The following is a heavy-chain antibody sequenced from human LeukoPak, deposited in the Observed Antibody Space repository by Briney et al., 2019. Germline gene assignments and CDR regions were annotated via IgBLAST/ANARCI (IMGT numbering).Heavy chain of an antibody. V-gene: IGHV4-4*07. D-gene: IGHD1-1*01. CDR2: FYTSGRT. J-gene: IGHJ5*02. CDR3: ARDWKRFDP. CDR1: GGSISNYY. Sequence: SETLSLTCSVSGGSISNYYWSWIRQPAGKGLEWIGRFYTSGRTIYNPSLKSRVTISGDKSKNQFSLNLSSVTAADTAVYYCARDWKRFDPLRQITLVTVSS.